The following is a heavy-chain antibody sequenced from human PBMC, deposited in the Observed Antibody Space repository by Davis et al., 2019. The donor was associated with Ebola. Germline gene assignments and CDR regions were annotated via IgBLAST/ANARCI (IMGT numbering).Heavy chain of an antibody. V-gene: IGHV1-18*01. CDR1: GYTFTSYG. CDR2: ISAYNGNT. J-gene: IGHJ4*02. D-gene: IGHD4-23*01. CDR3: ARSRFGGGNVRGFGDY. Sequence: AASVKVSCKASGYTFTSYGISWVRQAPGQGLEWMGWISAYNGNTSYAQKFQGRVTMTRDTSTSTVYMELSSLRSEDTAVYYCARSRFGGGNVRGFGDYWGQGTLVTVSS.